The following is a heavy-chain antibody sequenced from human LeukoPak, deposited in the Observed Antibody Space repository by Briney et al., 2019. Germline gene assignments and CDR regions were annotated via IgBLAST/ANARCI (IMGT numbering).Heavy chain of an antibody. J-gene: IGHJ4*02. CDR3: ARLIVVVPAATFDY. V-gene: IGHV3-48*01. CDR1: GFPFSSYS. D-gene: IGHD2-2*01. Sequence: GSLRLSCAASGFPFSSYSMNWVRQAPGKGPEWVSYISSSSSTIYYADSVKGRFTISRDNAKNSLYLQMKSLRAEDTAVYYCARLIVVVPAATFDYWGQGTLVTVSS. CDR2: ISSSSSTI.